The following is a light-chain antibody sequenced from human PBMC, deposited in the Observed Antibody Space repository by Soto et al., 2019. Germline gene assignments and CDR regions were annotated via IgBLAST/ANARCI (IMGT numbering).Light chain of an antibody. CDR3: CSYAGAFTYV. Sequence: QSVLTQPRSVSGSPGHSVTISCTGTSSDVGGYSYVSWYQQHPGKAPKLMISDVSKRTSGVPDRFSGSNFGNTASLTISGLQAEDEADYYCCSYAGAFTYVFGSGTKLTVL. CDR1: SSDVGGYSY. CDR2: DVS. J-gene: IGLJ1*01. V-gene: IGLV2-11*01.